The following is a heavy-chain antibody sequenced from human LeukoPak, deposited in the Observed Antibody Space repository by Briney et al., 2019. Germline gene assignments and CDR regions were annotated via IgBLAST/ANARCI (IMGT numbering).Heavy chain of an antibody. V-gene: IGHV4-4*07. Sequence: SETLSLTCTVSGGSISSYYWSWIRQPAGKGLEWIGRIYTSGSTNYNPSLKSRVTMSVDTSKSQFSLKLSSVTAADTAVYYCARDRATVTTNAFDIWGQGTMVTVSS. CDR3: ARDRATVTTNAFDI. CDR1: GGSISSYY. J-gene: IGHJ3*02. D-gene: IGHD4-17*01. CDR2: IYTSGST.